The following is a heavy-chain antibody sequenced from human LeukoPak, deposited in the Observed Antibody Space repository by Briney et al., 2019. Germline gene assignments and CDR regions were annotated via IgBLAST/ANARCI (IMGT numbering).Heavy chain of an antibody. J-gene: IGHJ4*02. CDR1: GFTFSDYY. CDR3: ARVYDLWSGYYGVLLTEDY. V-gene: IGHV3-11*04. D-gene: IGHD3-3*01. CDR2: ISTSGSTI. Sequence: GGSLRLSCAASGFTFSDYYMSWIRQAPGKGLEWVSYISTSGSTIYYADSVKGRFTISRDNAKNSLYLQMNSLRAEDTAVYYCARVYDLWSGYYGVLLTEDYWGQGTLVTVSS.